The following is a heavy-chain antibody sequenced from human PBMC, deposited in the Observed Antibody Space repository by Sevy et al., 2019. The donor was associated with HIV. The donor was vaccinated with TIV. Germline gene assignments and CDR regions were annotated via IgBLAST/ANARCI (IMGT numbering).Heavy chain of an antibody. J-gene: IGHJ6*02. CDR3: ARHGTVNTYYGMDV. Sequence: SETLSLTCTVTGGAITTGAYSWSWIRQRPGKGLEWIGYIFHCGSPYFNPTLKSRASMSVDTSKTQFSLTLTSVTAADTGVYYCARHGTVNTYYGMDVWGQGTTVTVSS. CDR1: GGAITTGAYS. V-gene: IGHV4-31*03. D-gene: IGHD2-21*02. CDR2: IFHCGSP.